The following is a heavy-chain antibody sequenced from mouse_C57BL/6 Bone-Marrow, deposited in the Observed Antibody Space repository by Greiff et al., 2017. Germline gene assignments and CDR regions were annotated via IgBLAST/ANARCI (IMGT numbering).Heavy chain of an antibody. V-gene: IGHV1-72*01. Sequence: VQLQQPGAELVKPGASVKLSCKASGYTFTSYWMHWVKQRPGRGLEWSGRFDPNSGGTKYNAKFKSKATLTVYKPSSTAYMQLSSLTSEDSAVYYCARSGYFDVWGTGTTVTVSS. J-gene: IGHJ1*03. CDR3: ARSGYFDV. CDR2: FDPNSGGT. CDR1: GYTFTSYW.